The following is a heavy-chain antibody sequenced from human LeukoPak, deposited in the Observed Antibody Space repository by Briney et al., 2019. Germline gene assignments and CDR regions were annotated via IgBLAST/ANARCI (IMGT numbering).Heavy chain of an antibody. V-gene: IGHV3-13*01. CDR1: GFTFSSYD. J-gene: IGHJ4*02. CDR2: IGKSGHT. D-gene: IGHD2-15*01. Sequence: PGGSLRLSCAASGFTFSSYDMHWVRQVTGKGLEWVSGIGKSGHTYYAGSVKGRFTISRENAKNSLYLQMNDLRAGDTAVYYCASGAEGWNYWGQGTRVTVSS. CDR3: ASGAEGWNY.